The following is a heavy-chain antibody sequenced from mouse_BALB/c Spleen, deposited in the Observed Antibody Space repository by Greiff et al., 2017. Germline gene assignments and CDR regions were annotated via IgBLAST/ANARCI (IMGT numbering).Heavy chain of an antibody. J-gene: IGHJ3*01. CDR2: ISYSGST. D-gene: IGHD2-1*01. Sequence: EVQLQESGPGLVKPSQSLSLTCAVTGYTITSDYAWSWIRQFPGNKLEWMGYISYSGSTSYNPSLKSRISITRDTSKNQFFLQLNSVTTEDTATYYCARRDYGNGFAYWGQGTLVTVSA. CDR3: ARRDYGNGFAY. V-gene: IGHV3-2*02. CDR1: GYTITSDYA.